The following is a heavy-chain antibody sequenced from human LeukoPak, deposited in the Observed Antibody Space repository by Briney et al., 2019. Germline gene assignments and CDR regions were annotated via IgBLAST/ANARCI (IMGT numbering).Heavy chain of an antibody. CDR2: INHSGST. V-gene: IGHV4-34*01. Sequence: SETLSLTCAVYGGSFSGYYWSWIRQPPGKGLEWIGEINHSGSTNYNPSLKSRVTISVDTSKNQFSLKLSSVTAADTAVYYCARAIHCSSTSCYGSWFDPWGQGTLVTVSS. D-gene: IGHD2-2*01. J-gene: IGHJ5*02. CDR1: GGSFSGYY. CDR3: ARAIHCSSTSCYGSWFDP.